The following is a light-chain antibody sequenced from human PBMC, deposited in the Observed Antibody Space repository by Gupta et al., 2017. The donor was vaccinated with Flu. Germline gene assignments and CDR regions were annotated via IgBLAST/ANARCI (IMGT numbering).Light chain of an antibody. CDR1: QSVSTN. V-gene: IGKV3-15*01. CDR3: QQYNKWPSGT. Sequence: ATLSVSPGERATLSCRASQSVSTNLAWYQQKPGQGPRLLIYGASTRATGIPARFSGSGSGTEFTLTISSRQSEDFAVYYCQQYNKWPSGTFGQGTKVEIK. J-gene: IGKJ1*01. CDR2: GAS.